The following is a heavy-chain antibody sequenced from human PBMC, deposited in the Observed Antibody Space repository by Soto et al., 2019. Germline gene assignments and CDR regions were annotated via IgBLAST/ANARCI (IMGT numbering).Heavy chain of an antibody. CDR1: GGTFSSYA. CDR2: IIPIFGTA. CDR3: ARERGVMVYGYNPYGMDV. D-gene: IGHD2-8*01. Sequence: QVQLVQSGAEVKKPGSSVTGSCTASGGTFSSYAISWLRQAPGQGLEWMGGIIPIFGTANYAQKFQGRVTITADESTSKASMELSSVRSEDTAVYYCARERGVMVYGYNPYGMDVWGQGTTVTVSS. J-gene: IGHJ6*02. V-gene: IGHV1-69*01.